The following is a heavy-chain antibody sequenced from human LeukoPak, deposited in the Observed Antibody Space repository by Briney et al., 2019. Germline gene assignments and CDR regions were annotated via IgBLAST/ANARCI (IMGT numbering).Heavy chain of an antibody. CDR1: GFTFSSYG. D-gene: IGHD5-24*01. CDR2: IRYDGSNK. J-gene: IGHJ6*03. Sequence: GGSLRLSCAASGFTFSSYGMHWVRQAPGKGLEWVAFIRYDGSNKYYADSVKGRFTISRDNSKNTLYLQMNSLRAEDTAVYYCARGGDGYNLDYYYYMDVWGKGTTVTVSS. CDR3: ARGGDGYNLDYYYYMDV. V-gene: IGHV3-30*02.